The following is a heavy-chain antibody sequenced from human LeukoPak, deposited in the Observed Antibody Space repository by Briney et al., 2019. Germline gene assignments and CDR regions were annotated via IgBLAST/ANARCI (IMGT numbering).Heavy chain of an antibody. D-gene: IGHD1-20*01. J-gene: IGHJ5*02. Sequence: ASVKVSCKASGYTFTSYYMHWVRQAPGQGPEWMGIINPSGGSTSYAQKFQGRVTMTRDTSTSTVYMELSSLRSEDTAVYYCARDLRITGTTGLWFDPWGQGTLVTVSS. V-gene: IGHV1-46*01. CDR3: ARDLRITGTTGLWFDP. CDR1: GYTFTSYY. CDR2: INPSGGST.